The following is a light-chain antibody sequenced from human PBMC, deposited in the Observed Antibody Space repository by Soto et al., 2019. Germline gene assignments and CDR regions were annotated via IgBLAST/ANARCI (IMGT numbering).Light chain of an antibody. V-gene: IGKV3-20*01. CDR1: QSVSSSY. CDR3: QQYGGPVT. CDR2: GAS. Sequence: EIVLTQSPGTLSLSPGERATLSCRASQSVSSSYLAWYQQKPGQAPRLLIYGASSRATGIPDRFSGSGSGTDFTLTISRLEPEDFEVYYCQQYGGPVTFGQGTKVEIK. J-gene: IGKJ1*01.